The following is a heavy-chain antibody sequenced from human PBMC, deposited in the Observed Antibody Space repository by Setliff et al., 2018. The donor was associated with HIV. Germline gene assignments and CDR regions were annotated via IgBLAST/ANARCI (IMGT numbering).Heavy chain of an antibody. J-gene: IGHJ4*02. Sequence: SETLSLTCTVSGGSISSGSYYWSWIRQPAGKGLEWIGRIYTTGITNYIPSLKSRVTISLDTSKNQFSLKLSSVTAADTAVYYCARVPVVRATFDYWGQGTLVTVSS. V-gene: IGHV4-61*02. CDR1: GGSISSGSYY. D-gene: IGHD3-10*01. CDR2: IYTTGIT. CDR3: ARVPVVRATFDY.